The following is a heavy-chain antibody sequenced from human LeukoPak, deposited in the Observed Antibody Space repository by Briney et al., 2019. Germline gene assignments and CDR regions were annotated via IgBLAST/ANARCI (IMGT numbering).Heavy chain of an antibody. J-gene: IGHJ4*02. CDR3: ATDPVYSSGWYSDY. V-gene: IGHV1-24*01. CDR2: FDPEDGET. D-gene: IGHD6-19*01. CDR1: GYTLTELS. Sequence: ASVKVSCKVSGYTLTELSMHWVRQAPGKGLEWMGGFDPEDGETIYAQKFQGRVTMTEDTSTDTAYMEQSSLRSEDTAVYYCATDPVYSSGWYSDYWGQGTLVTVSS.